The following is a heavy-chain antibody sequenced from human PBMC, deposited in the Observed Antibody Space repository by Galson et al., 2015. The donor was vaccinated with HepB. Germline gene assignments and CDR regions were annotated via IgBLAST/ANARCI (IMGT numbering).Heavy chain of an antibody. Sequence: SVKVSCKASGYTFTSYAMHWVRQAPGQRLEWMGWINAGNGNAKYSQKFQGRVTITRDTSASTAYMELSSLRSEDTAVYYCARDLGELLWFGARSAGIDYWGQGTLVTVSS. J-gene: IGHJ4*02. CDR2: INAGNGNA. V-gene: IGHV1-3*01. CDR3: ARDLGELLWFGARSAGIDY. CDR1: GYTFTSYA. D-gene: IGHD3-10*01.